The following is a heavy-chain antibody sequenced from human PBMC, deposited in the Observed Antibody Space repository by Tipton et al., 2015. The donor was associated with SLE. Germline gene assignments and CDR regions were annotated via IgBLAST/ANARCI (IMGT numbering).Heavy chain of an antibody. CDR1: GGSISSYY. V-gene: IGHV4-59*01. CDR3: ASSTSCYTYWYFDL. J-gene: IGHJ2*01. D-gene: IGHD2-2*01. Sequence: TLSLTCTVSGGSISSYYWSWFRQPPGKGLEWIGYIYYSGSTNYNPSLKSRVTISVDTSKNQFSLKLSSVTAADTAVYYCASSTSCYTYWYFDLWGRGTLVTVSS. CDR2: IYYSGST.